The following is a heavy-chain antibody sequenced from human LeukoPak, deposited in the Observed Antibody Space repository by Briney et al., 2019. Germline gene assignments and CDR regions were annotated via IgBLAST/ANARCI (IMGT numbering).Heavy chain of an antibody. J-gene: IGHJ4*02. CDR3: AGDSSTYYNYFDY. Sequence: SETLSLTCTVSGGSISSYYWSWIRQPAGKGLEWIGYISYSGSAIYNPSLKSRVTISVDTSKKQFSLKLRSVTAADTAVYYCAGDSSTYYNYFDYWGQGTLVSVSS. CDR1: GGSISSYY. CDR2: ISYSGSA. V-gene: IGHV4-59*12. D-gene: IGHD2/OR15-2a*01.